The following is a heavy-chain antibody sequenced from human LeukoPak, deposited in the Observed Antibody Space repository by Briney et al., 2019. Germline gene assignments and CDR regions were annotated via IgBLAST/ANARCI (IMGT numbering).Heavy chain of an antibody. CDR3: AKVGPPGYYYDSHDPHYWYFDL. CDR2: IWYDGSNK. D-gene: IGHD3-22*01. V-gene: IGHV3-33*06. CDR1: GFTFSSYG. Sequence: PGGSLRLSCAASGFTFSSYGMHWVRQAPGKGLEWVAVIWYDGSNKYYADSVKGRFTISRDNSKNTLYLQMNSLRAEDTAVYYCAKVGPPGYYYDSHDPHYWYFDLWGRGTLVTVSS. J-gene: IGHJ2*01.